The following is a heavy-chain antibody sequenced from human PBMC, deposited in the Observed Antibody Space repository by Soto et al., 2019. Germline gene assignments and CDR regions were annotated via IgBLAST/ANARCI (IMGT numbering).Heavy chain of an antibody. CDR1: GYIFSTYW. CDR2: IYPGDSDA. D-gene: IGHD2-2*01. J-gene: IGHJ3*02. V-gene: IGHV5-51*01. Sequence: GESLKISCKGSGYIFSTYWIGWVRQMPGKGLEWMGIIYPGDSDARYSPSFQGQVTFSADKSVSTAYLQWSSLKASDTAMYYCARLQSCSSPSCYGGLNAFDIWGQGTMVTVSS. CDR3: ARLQSCSSPSCYGGLNAFDI.